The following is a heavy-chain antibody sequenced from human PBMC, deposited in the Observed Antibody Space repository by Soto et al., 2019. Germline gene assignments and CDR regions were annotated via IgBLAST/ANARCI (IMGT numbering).Heavy chain of an antibody. V-gene: IGHV1-46*01. CDR1: GYSLIKYY. Sequence: QVQLVQSGAEAKKPGASVKVSCKASGYSLIKYYIHWVRQAPGQGLEWVGTINPSSGTTSYAQKFQGRVTMTADTSTSTVFMELSSLRSEDTALYYCARDRPPDYWGQGTLVTVSS. J-gene: IGHJ4*02. CDR2: INPSSGTT. CDR3: ARDRPPDY.